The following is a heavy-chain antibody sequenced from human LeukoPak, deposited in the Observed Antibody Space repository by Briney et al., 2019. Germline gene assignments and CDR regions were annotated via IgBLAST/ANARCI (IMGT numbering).Heavy chain of an antibody. J-gene: IGHJ6*03. CDR1: GASICSFY. CDR2: ISTSGSP. D-gene: IGHD2-2*02. Sequence: SETLSLTCAVSGASICSFYWSWIRQPAGKGLEWIGRISTSGSPNYNPSLKSRLTMSVETSKSHFSLRLSSVTAADTAVYYCARGVVVPAAIRGAHEYYYYYMDVWGKGTTVTVSS. CDR3: ARGVVVPAAIRGAHEYYYYYMDV. V-gene: IGHV4-4*07.